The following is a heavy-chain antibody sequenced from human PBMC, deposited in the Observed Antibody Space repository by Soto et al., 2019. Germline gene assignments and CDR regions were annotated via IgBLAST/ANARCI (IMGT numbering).Heavy chain of an antibody. CDR1: GFHFGSLA. CDR3: VRDLNWAFDS. V-gene: IGHV3-48*02. CDR2: IDAARST. D-gene: IGHD3-16*01. Sequence: VRLVESGGGLVQPGESLTVSCAASGFHFGSLAMNWVRQAPGKGLEWISHIDAARSTYSESVAGRFTVSRDNARNSLYLQMNALRDEDTAVCYCVRDLNWAFDSWGQGTLVTVSS. J-gene: IGHJ4*02.